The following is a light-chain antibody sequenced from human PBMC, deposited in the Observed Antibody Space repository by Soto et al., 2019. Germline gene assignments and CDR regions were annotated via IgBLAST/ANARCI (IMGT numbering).Light chain of an antibody. CDR3: QQYNSWT. J-gene: IGKJ1*01. Sequence: DIQMTQSPSTLAASVGDRVTIICRASQSISSWMAWYQQKPGKAPKLLIYTASRLESGVPSRFSASGSGTEFTLTISSLQPDDFATYYCQQYNSWTSGQGTKVDI. CDR1: QSISSW. V-gene: IGKV1-5*03. CDR2: TAS.